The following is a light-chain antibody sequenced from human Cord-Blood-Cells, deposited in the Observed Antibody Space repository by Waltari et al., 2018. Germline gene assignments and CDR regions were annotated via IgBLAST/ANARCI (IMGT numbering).Light chain of an antibody. CDR2: GAS. V-gene: IGKV3-20*01. J-gene: IGKJ2*01. CDR1: QSVSSSY. Sequence: SPGXLXXXXGXXATXXCRASQSVSSSYLAWYQQKPGQAPRLLIYGASSRATGIPDRFSGSGSGTDFTLTISRLEPEDFAVYYCQQYGSSSYTFGQGTKLEIK. CDR3: QQYGSSSYT.